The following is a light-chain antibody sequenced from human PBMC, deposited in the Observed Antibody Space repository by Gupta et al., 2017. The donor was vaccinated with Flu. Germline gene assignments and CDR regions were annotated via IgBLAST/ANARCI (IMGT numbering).Light chain of an antibody. J-gene: IGKJ1*01. V-gene: IGKV3-15*01. Sequence: EIEMTQSPATLSVSPGERATLSCRASQSVNSNLAWYQQKPGQTPRLLIIGASTRATGIQARFSGSGSGTEFTLAISSLQSEDFAVYYCQQYNNWPRTFGQGTKVEIK. CDR1: QSVNSN. CDR3: QQYNNWPRT. CDR2: GAS.